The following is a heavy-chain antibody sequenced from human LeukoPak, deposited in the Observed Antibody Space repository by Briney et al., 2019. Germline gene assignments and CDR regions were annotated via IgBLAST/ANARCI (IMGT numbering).Heavy chain of an antibody. Sequence: PGGSLRLSCAASGFTFSNYGMHWVRQAPGKGLEWVAVIWYDGRNKYYADSVKGRFTISRDNSKNTLYLQMNSLRAEDTAVYYCAKVAPRNYYDSSGYYPFWDYWGQGTLVTVSS. CDR2: IWYDGRNK. D-gene: IGHD3-22*01. CDR3: AKVAPRNYYDSSGYYPFWDY. J-gene: IGHJ4*02. V-gene: IGHV3-33*06. CDR1: GFTFSNYG.